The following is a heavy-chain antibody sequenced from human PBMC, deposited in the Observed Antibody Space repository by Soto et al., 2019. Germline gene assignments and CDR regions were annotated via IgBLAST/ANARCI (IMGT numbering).Heavy chain of an antibody. V-gene: IGHV3-23*01. D-gene: IGHD2-2*01. CDR2: ISGGGTTP. J-gene: IGHJ5*01. Sequence: EVQLLESGGNLVQPGGSRRLSCAASGFTFSNYGMNWVRQAPGKGLEWVSAISGGGTTPHYADSVKGRFTISRDNYTNTLSQQMNSLRAADTAVYYCAKSGIVATMRTFSWFDCWGQGTLVTVSS. CDR3: AKSGIVATMRTFSWFDC. CDR1: GFTFSNYG.